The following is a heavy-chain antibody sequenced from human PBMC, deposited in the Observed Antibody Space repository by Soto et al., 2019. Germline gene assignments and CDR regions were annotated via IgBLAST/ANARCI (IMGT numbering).Heavy chain of an antibody. Sequence: ASVEVSCKASGYTFTGCYIHWVRQAPGQGLEWMGWINPNSGGTNYAQKFQGRVTMTRDTSISTAYMELSRLRSDDTAVYYCARGRYYCSGGSCYSMVLSPKSWFDPWGQGTLVTVSS. D-gene: IGHD2-15*01. J-gene: IGHJ5*02. CDR1: GYTFTGCY. CDR3: ARGRYYCSGGSCYSMVLSPKSWFDP. CDR2: INPNSGGT. V-gene: IGHV1-2*02.